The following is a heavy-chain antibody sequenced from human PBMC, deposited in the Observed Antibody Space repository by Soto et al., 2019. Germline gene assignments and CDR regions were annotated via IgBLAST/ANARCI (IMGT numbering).Heavy chain of an antibody. CDR1: GDSVSSNSAG. CDR3: ARGEQYSGRIFDY. CDR2: TYYRSKWYY. Sequence: PSHTLSLTCAITGDSVSSNSAGWSWVRQSPSRGLEWLGRTYYRSKWYYEYAVSVRGRITINPDTSKNQYSLQLNSVTPEDTAVYFCARGEQYSGRIFDYWGQGNMVAV. D-gene: IGHD1-26*01. J-gene: IGHJ4*01. V-gene: IGHV6-1*01.